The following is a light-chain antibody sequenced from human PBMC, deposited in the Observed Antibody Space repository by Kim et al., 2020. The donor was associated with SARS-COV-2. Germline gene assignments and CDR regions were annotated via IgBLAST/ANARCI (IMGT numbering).Light chain of an antibody. CDR2: GAS. CDR1: ESISWY. CDR3: QQSYSTPVT. Sequence: DIQMTQSPSSLSASVGDRVTITCRASESISWYLNWYQQKPGKAPNVLIYGASSLQSGVPSRFSGSGSGRDFSLTINSLQLEDFATYYCQQSYSTPVTFGQGTKLEI. V-gene: IGKV1-39*01. J-gene: IGKJ2*01.